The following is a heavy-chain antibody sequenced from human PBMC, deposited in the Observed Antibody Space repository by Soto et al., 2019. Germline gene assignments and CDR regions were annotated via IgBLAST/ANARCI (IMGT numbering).Heavy chain of an antibody. CDR3: ARLNGYCVSTNCHGYYGMDV. V-gene: IGHV4-39*01. J-gene: IGHJ6*02. CDR2: IYYSGST. D-gene: IGHD2-2*03. CDR1: GGSIGSYY. Sequence: SETLSLTCTVFGGSIGSYYWGWIRQPPGKGLEWIGSIYYSGSTYYNPSLKSRVTISVDTSKNEFSLRLSSVTAADTAVYYCARLNGYCVSTNCHGYYGMDVWGQGTTVTVSS.